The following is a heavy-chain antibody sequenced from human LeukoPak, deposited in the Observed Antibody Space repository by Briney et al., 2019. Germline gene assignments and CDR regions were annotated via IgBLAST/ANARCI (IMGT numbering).Heavy chain of an antibody. V-gene: IGHV1-69*04. J-gene: IGHJ3*02. CDR2: IIPIFGIA. D-gene: IGHD3-22*01. Sequence: GASVKVSCKASGGTFSGYAISWVRQAPGQGLEWMGRIIPIFGIANYAQKFQGRVTITADKSTSTAYMELSSLRSEDTAVYYCARDRGYYYDSSGYYNAFDIWGQGTMVTVSS. CDR3: ARDRGYYYDSSGYYNAFDI. CDR1: GGTFSGYA.